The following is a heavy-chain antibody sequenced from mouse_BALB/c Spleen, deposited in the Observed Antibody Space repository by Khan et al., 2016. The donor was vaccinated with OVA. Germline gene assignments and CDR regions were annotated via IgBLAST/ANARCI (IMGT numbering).Heavy chain of an antibody. CDR2: INPSNGYT. CDR1: GYTFTSYT. V-gene: IGHV1-4*01. Sequence: QVQLQQSGAELARPGASVKMSCKASGYTFTSYTMHWVKQRPGQGLEWSGYINPSNGYTNYNQRVKDKATLTADRSTSTAYMKLSSLTSEDSAVYYFVKSGAYYRYDGYFDVWGAGTTVTVSS. D-gene: IGHD2-14*01. CDR3: VKSGAYYRYDGYFDV. J-gene: IGHJ1*01.